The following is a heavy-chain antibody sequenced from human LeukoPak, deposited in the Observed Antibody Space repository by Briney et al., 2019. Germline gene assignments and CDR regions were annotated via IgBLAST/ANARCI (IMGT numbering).Heavy chain of an antibody. J-gene: IGHJ4*02. CDR1: GGSISSSSYY. CDR2: IYYSGST. CDR3: ARRIAVAGIDY. Sequence: PSETLSHTCTVSGGSISSSSYYWGWIRQPPGKGLEWIGSIYYSGSTYYNPSLKSRVTISVDTSKNQFSLKLSSVTAADTAVYYCARRIAVAGIDYWGQGTLVTVSS. V-gene: IGHV4-39*01. D-gene: IGHD6-19*01.